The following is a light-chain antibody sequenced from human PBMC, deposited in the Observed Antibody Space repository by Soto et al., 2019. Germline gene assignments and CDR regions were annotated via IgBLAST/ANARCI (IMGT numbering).Light chain of an antibody. CDR1: HDIRNY. V-gene: IGKV1-33*01. J-gene: IGKJ4*01. Sequence: DIQMTQSPSSLSASVGDRVTITCQASHDIRNYLNWYQQKPGQAPNLLIHDASRLQAGVPSRFSGSGSGTDFILTITSLQPDDIATYYCQQYDNLPLTFGGGTKV. CDR3: QQYDNLPLT. CDR2: DAS.